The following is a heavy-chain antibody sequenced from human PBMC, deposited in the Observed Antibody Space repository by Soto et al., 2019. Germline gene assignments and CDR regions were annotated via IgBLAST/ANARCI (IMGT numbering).Heavy chain of an antibody. Sequence: SVKVSCKASGFTFTSSAVQWVRQARGQRLEWIGWIVVGSGNTNYAQKFRERVTITRDMSTSTAYMELSSLRSEDTAVYYCAAGNHLRFGLPDYYYGMDVWGQGTTVTVSS. D-gene: IGHD5-12*01. CDR3: AAGNHLRFGLPDYYYGMDV. CDR1: GFTFTSSA. J-gene: IGHJ6*02. V-gene: IGHV1-58*01. CDR2: IVVGSGNT.